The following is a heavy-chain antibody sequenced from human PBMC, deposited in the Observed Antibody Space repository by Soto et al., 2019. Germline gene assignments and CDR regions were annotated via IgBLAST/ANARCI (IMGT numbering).Heavy chain of an antibody. CDR2: IYHSGST. CDR1: GGSISSGGYS. V-gene: IGHV4-30-2*01. D-gene: IGHD2-21*01. Sequence: SETLSLTCAVSGGSISSGGYSWSWIRQPPGKGLEWIGYIYHSGSTYYNPSLKSRVTISVDRSKNQFSLKLSSVTAADTAVYYCARRWGGTFDYWGQGTLVTVSS. CDR3: ARRWGGTFDY. J-gene: IGHJ4*02.